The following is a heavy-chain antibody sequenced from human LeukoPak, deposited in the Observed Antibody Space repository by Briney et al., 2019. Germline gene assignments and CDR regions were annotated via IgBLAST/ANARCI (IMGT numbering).Heavy chain of an antibody. D-gene: IGHD2/OR15-2a*01. CDR1: GYTLTELS. CDR2: FDPEDGET. CDR3: ATGPPPTSFDY. Sequence: ASVKISCKVSGYTLTELSMHWVRQAPGKGVEWMGGFDPEDGETIYAQKFQGRVTMTEGTSTDTAYMELSSLRTEDTAVYYCATGPPPTSFDYWGQGTLVTVSS. V-gene: IGHV1-24*01. J-gene: IGHJ4*02.